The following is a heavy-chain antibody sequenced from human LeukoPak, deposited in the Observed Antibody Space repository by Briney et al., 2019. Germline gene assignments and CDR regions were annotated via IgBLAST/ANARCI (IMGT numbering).Heavy chain of an antibody. J-gene: IGHJ4*02. CDR2: ISGSGGST. V-gene: IGHV3-23*01. D-gene: IGHD6-19*01. CDR1: GFTFSSHA. CDR3: AKGLAVAGHFDY. Sequence: GGSRSLPCAASGFTFSSHAMSGVRKAPGKGLEGVSAISGSGGSTYYADSVKGRFTISRDKSKNTLYLQMNSLRAEDTAVYYCAKGLAVAGHFDYWGQGTLVTVSS.